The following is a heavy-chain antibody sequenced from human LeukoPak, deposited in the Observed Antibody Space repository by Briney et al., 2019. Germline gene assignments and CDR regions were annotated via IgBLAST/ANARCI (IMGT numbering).Heavy chain of an antibody. CDR3: AREGTDIVVVPALYYYYYMDV. D-gene: IGHD2-2*01. Sequence: SETLSLTCTVSGGSISSYYWSWIRQPAGKGLEWIGRIYTSGSTNYNPSLKSRVTMSVDTSKNQFSLKLSSVTAADTAVYYCAREGTDIVVVPALYYYYYMDVWGKGTTVTVSS. J-gene: IGHJ6*03. CDR2: IYTSGST. V-gene: IGHV4-4*07. CDR1: GGSISSYY.